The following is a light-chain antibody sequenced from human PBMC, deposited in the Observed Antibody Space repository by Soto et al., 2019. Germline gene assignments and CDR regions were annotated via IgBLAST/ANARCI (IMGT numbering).Light chain of an antibody. CDR1: QSISSN. CDR3: QQYNNWPFT. J-gene: IGKJ3*01. CDR2: GAS. Sequence: EIVMTQSPATLSVSPGERATLSCRASQSISSNLAWYQQKPGQAPRLLIYGASTRATGIPATFSGSGSGTAFTLTISSLQSEDFAVYYGQQYNNWPFTFGPGTKVDIK. V-gene: IGKV3-15*01.